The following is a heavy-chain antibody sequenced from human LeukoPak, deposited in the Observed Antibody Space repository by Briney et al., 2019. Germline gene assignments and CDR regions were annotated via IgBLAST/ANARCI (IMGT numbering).Heavy chain of an antibody. Sequence: SETLSLTCTVSGGSISTSNYYWGWIRQPPGKGLEWIGNIFYSGSTYYSPSLRSRVTISLDTSRSQFSLKLRSVTAADTAVYYCARYGSGSSADYWGQGTLVTVSS. CDR3: ARYGSGSSADY. CDR2: IFYSGST. D-gene: IGHD3-10*01. V-gene: IGHV4-39*07. J-gene: IGHJ4*02. CDR1: GGSISTSNYY.